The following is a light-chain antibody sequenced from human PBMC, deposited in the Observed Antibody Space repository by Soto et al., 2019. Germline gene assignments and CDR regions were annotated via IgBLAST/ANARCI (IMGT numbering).Light chain of an antibody. V-gene: IGKV2-28*01. CDR2: LGS. Sequence: DIVMTQSPLSLPVTPGEPASISCRSSQSLLHSNGYNYLDGYLQMPGQSPPRLIYLGSYRASGVPDRFSGSGSGTDFTLKISRAEAEDVGVYYCMQALQNHPWTFGNGGKGDIK. CDR1: QSLLHSNGYNY. CDR3: MQALQNHPWT. J-gene: IGKJ1*01.